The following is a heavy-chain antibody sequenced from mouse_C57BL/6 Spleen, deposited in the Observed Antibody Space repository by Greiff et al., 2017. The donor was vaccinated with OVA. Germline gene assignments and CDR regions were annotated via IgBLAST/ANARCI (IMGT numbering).Heavy chain of an antibody. Sequence: VQLQQSGGGLVKPGGSLKLSCAASGFTFSDYGMHWVRQAPEKGLEWVAYISSGSSTIYYADTVKGRFTISRDNAKNTLFLQMTSLRSEDTAMYYCARGYGNYNAMDYWGQGTSVTVSS. D-gene: IGHD2-10*02. CDR3: ARGYGNYNAMDY. CDR2: ISSGSSTI. J-gene: IGHJ4*01. V-gene: IGHV5-17*01. CDR1: GFTFSDYG.